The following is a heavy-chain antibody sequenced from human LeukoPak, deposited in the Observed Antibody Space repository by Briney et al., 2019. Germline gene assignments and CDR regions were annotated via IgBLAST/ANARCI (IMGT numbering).Heavy chain of an antibody. Sequence: PGGSLRLSCAASEFTFNNAWMSWVRQAPGKGLEWVGRIKSKDEGGTTDYAAPVKGRFTVSRDDSKNTLYLQMNSLKTEDTAVYYCTKVVRDYYYMDVWGKGTTVTIS. V-gene: IGHV3-15*01. J-gene: IGHJ6*03. CDR3: TKVVRDYYYMDV. CDR1: EFTFNNAW. D-gene: IGHD1-26*01. CDR2: IKSKDEGGTT.